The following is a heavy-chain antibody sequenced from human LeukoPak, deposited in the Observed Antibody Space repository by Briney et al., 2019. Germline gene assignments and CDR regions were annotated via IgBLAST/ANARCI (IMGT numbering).Heavy chain of an antibody. D-gene: IGHD3-10*02. V-gene: IGHV3-48*03. CDR2: ISASGSRT. Sequence: GGSLRLSCAACGFSFDTYEMNWVRQARGKGLEWISYISASGSRTHYADSVEGRFTISRDNAKNSLYLQMNSLRGEDTAVYYCAELGITMIGGVWGKGTTVTISS. J-gene: IGHJ6*04. CDR1: GFSFDTYE. CDR3: AELGITMIGGV.